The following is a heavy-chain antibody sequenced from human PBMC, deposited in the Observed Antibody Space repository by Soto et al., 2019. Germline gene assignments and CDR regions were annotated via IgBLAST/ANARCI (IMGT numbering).Heavy chain of an antibody. CDR1: GGSISSGGYY. Sequence: QVQLQESGPGLVKPSQTLSLTCTVSGGSISSGGYYWSWIRQHPGKVLEWIGYIYYRGSTYYNPSLKSRVTISVDTSKNQFSLKLSSVTAADTAVYYCAREAYYGSDNWFDPWGQGTLVTVSS. CDR2: IYYRGST. CDR3: AREAYYGSDNWFDP. V-gene: IGHV4-31*03. D-gene: IGHD3-10*01. J-gene: IGHJ5*02.